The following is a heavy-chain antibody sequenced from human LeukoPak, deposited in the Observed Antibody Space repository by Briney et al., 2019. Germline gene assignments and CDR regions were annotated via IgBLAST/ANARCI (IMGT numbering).Heavy chain of an antibody. CDR3: AKGGATVIDY. D-gene: IGHD4-17*01. V-gene: IGHV3-74*01. CDR1: GFTFCNYW. Sequence: PGGSLRLSCAASGFTFCNYWMHWVCEAPGKGLLWVSRINSDGSSTTSADSVKGRFTISRDNAKNTLYLQMNSLRAEDTAVYYCAKGGATVIDYWGQGTLVTVSS. CDR2: INSDGSST. J-gene: IGHJ4*02.